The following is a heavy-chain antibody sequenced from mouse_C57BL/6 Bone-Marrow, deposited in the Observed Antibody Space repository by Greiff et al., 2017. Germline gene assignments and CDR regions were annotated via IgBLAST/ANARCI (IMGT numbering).Heavy chain of an antibody. CDR2: IDPETGGT. CDR3: TRFYDYDA. CDR1: GYKFTDSE. J-gene: IGHJ3*01. V-gene: IGHV1-15*01. Sequence: VQLQQSGAELVRPGASVTLSCQASGYKFTDSEMHWVKQTTVHGLEWIGAIDPETGGTAYNQKFKGKAILTADKSSSTAYMELRSLTSEDSAVYYYTRFYDYDAWGQADLGTVSA. D-gene: IGHD2-4*01.